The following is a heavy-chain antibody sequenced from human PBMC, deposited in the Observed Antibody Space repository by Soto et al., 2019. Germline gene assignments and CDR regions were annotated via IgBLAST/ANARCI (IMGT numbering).Heavy chain of an antibody. V-gene: IGHV3-74*01. D-gene: IGHD3-22*01. CDR3: VRGDGDYYDGNGYLGRH. J-gene: IGHJ4*02. CDR1: GFTFSSYW. Sequence: EVRLVESGGGLVQPGGSLRLSCAASGFTFSSYWMHWVRQAPGKWLVWVSRLKSDGSGTTYADYVNGRLTIARDNPKNTLYMQRNGLSAEDTVVYYCVRGDGDYYDGNGYLGRHWGQGTLVTVSS. CDR2: LKSDGSGT.